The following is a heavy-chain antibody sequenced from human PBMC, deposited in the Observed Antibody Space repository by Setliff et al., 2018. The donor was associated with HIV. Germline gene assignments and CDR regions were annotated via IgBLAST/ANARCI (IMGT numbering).Heavy chain of an antibody. V-gene: IGHV2-70*04. CDR3: ARQPGTSSFYFDY. D-gene: IGHD1-7*01. CDR1: GFSFNTRGMR. Sequence: SGPTLVNPTQTLTLTCTFSGFSFNTRGMRVSWIRQPPGKALEWLARIDWDDDKFYGTSLKTRLTISKDSSKNQAVLTMTNMDPVDTATYYCARQPGTSSFYFDYWGQGALVTVSS. J-gene: IGHJ4*02. CDR2: IDWDDDK.